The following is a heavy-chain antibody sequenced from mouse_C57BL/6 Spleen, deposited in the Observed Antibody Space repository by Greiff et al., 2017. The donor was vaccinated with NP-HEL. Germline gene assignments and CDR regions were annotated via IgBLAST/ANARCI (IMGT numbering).Heavy chain of an antibody. V-gene: IGHV3-6*01. D-gene: IGHD2-1*01. CDR1: GYSITSGYY. Sequence: EVKLMESGPGLVKPSQSLSLTCSVTGYSITSGYYWNWIRQFPGNKLEWMGYISYDGSNNYNPSLKNRISITRDTSKNQFFLKLNSVTTEDTATYYCARESYGNYFDYWGQGTTLTVSS. J-gene: IGHJ2*01. CDR2: ISYDGSN. CDR3: ARESYGNYFDY.